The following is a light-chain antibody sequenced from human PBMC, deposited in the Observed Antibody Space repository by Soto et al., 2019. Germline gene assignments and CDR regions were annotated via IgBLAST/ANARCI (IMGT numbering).Light chain of an antibody. CDR2: EVS. V-gene: IGLV2-8*01. Sequence: QSALTQPPSASGSPGQSVTISCTGTSSDVGGYNYVSWYQQHPGKAPKLIIYEVSKRPSGVPDRFSGSKSGNTASLTVSGLQAEDEADYYCSSYAGWIVGVFGGGTKVTVL. CDR3: SSYAGWIVGV. J-gene: IGLJ3*02. CDR1: SSDVGGYNY.